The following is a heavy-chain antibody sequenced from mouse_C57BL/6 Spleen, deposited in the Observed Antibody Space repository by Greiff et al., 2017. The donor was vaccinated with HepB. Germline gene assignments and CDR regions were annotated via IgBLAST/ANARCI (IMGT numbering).Heavy chain of an antibody. V-gene: IGHV1-61*01. J-gene: IGHJ4*01. D-gene: IGHD2-12*01. CDR3: ASGDDKIYYAMDY. CDR1: GYTFTSYW. Sequence: QVQLQQPGAELVRPGSSVKLSCKASGYTFTSYWMDWVKQRPGQGLEWIGNIYPSDSETHYNQKFKDKATLTVDKSSSTAYMQLSSLTSEYSAVYCCASGDDKIYYAMDYWGQGTSVTVSS. CDR2: IYPSDSET.